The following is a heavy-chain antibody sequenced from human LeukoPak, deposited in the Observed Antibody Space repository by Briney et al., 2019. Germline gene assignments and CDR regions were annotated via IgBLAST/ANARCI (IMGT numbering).Heavy chain of an antibody. J-gene: IGHJ6*03. Sequence: PSETLSLTCAVYGGSFSGYYWSWIRQPPGKGLDWIGEINHSGSTNYNPSLKSRVTISVDTSKNQFSLKLSSVTAADTAVYYCARGPYYDFWSGYYRRNYYYMDVWGKGTTVTVSS. V-gene: IGHV4-34*01. CDR2: INHSGST. CDR3: ARGPYYDFWSGYYRRNYYYMDV. D-gene: IGHD3-3*01. CDR1: GGSFSGYY.